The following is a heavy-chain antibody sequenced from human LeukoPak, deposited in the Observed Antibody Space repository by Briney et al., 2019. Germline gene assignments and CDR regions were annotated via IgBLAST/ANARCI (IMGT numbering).Heavy chain of an antibody. CDR1: GGTFSSYA. V-gene: IGHV1-69*04. Sequence: SVKVSCKASGGTFSSYAISWVRQAPGQGLEWMGRIIPILGIANYAQKFQGRVTITADKSTSTAYMELSSLRSEDTAVYYCARDGDGGNSDYWGQGTLVTVSS. D-gene: IGHD4-23*01. J-gene: IGHJ4*02. CDR2: IIPILGIA. CDR3: ARDGDGGNSDY.